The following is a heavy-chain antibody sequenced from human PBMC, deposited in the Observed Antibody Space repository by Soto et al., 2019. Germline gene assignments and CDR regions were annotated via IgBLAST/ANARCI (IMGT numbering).Heavy chain of an antibody. J-gene: IGHJ5*02. CDR3: ARDFGGYSYGLGWFDP. CDR1: GFTVSSNY. V-gene: IGHV3-53*01. CDR2: IYSGGST. D-gene: IGHD5-18*01. Sequence: EVPLVESGGGLIQPGGSLRLSCAASGFTVSSNYMSWVRQAPGKGLEWVSVIYSGGSTYYADSVKGRFTISRDNSKNTLYLQMNSLRAEDTAVYYCARDFGGYSYGLGWFDPWGQGTLVTVSS.